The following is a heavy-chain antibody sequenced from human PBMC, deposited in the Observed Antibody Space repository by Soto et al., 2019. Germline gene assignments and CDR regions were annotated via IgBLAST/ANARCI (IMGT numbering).Heavy chain of an antibody. CDR1: GFTFSSYG. CDR3: AKDPEGAVAGYY. D-gene: IGHD6-19*01. CDR2: IPYDGSNK. V-gene: IGHV3-30*18. J-gene: IGHJ4*02. Sequence: GGSLRLSCXASGFTFSSYGMHWVRQAPGKGLEWVAVIPYDGSNKYYADSVKGRFTISRDNSKNTLYLQMNSLRAEDTAVYYCAKDPEGAVAGYYWGQGTLVTVSS.